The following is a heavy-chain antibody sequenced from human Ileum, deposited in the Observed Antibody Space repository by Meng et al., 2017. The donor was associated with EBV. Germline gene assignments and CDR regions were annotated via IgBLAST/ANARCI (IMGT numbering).Heavy chain of an antibody. Sequence: QTTLKESGPPPVKPTQTLTLTFTSSGFSLSISGVGVGWIRQPPGKALEWLALIYWDDDKRYSPSLKSMLTITKDTSKNQVVLTMTNMDPVDTATYYCTHRPMTSAYYYFDDWGQGTLVTVAS. CDR3: THRPMTSAYYYFDD. V-gene: IGHV2-5*02. CDR2: IYWDDDK. D-gene: IGHD3-22*01. J-gene: IGHJ4*02. CDR1: GFSLSISGVG.